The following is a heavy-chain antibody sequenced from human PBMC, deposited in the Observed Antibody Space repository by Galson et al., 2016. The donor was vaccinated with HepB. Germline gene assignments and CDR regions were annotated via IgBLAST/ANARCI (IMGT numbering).Heavy chain of an antibody. J-gene: IGHJ4*02. D-gene: IGHD2-2*01. CDR2: LYYSGST. CDR1: GFTFSSFSMN. V-gene: IGHV4-59*05. CDR3: ARYCSSTSCSRYGDILTGYDGPF. Sequence: LRLSCAASGFTFSSFSMNWVRQAPGKGLEWIGCLYYSGSTYYNSSLKSRVTISVDTSKNQFSLNLSAVTAADTAVYYCARYCSSTSCSRYGDILTGYDGPFWGQGTLVTVSS.